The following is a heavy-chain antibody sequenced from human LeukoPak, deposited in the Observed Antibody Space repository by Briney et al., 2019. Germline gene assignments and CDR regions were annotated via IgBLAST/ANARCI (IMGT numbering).Heavy chain of an antibody. Sequence: QPGGSLRLSCAVSGFTVSGNYMSWVRQAPGKGLEWVSLIYSGGTTYYADSVKGRFTISRDNSKNTLYLQMNSLRAEDTAVYYCARGYTAGWGAFDIWGQGTMVTVSS. J-gene: IGHJ3*02. CDR2: IYSGGTT. D-gene: IGHD5-18*01. CDR3: ARGYTAGWGAFDI. V-gene: IGHV3-53*01. CDR1: GFTVSGNY.